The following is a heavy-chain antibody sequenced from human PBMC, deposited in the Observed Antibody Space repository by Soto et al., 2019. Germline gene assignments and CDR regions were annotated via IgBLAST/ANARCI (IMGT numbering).Heavy chain of an antibody. CDR3: GGGVIISGSGVIES. CDR2: IYHSGAT. CDR1: SGSINNDRW. D-gene: IGHD3-3*02. V-gene: IGHV4-4*02. Sequence: QVQLQESGPGLVKPSGTLSLTCTVSSGSINNDRWWTWVRQPPGKGLEWIGEIYHSGATNYDPSLTSCVTISQDKSKDQFSLKLNSVTAAATATYYCGGGVIISGSGVIESWGQGTLVIVSS. J-gene: IGHJ4*02.